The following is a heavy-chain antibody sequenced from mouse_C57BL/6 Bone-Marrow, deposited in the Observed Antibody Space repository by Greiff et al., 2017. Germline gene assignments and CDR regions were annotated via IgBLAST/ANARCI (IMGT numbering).Heavy chain of an antibody. V-gene: IGHV1-80*01. CDR2: IYPGDGDT. CDR1: GYAFSSYW. CDR3: ARLLLRYWYFDV. Sequence: VQLQQSGAELVKPGASVKISCKASGYAFSSYWMNWVKQRPGKGLEWIGQIYPGDGDTTYNGKFKGKATLTADKSSSTAYMQLSSLTSEDSAVYFCARLLLRYWYFDVWGTGTTVTVSS. J-gene: IGHJ1*03. D-gene: IGHD1-1*01.